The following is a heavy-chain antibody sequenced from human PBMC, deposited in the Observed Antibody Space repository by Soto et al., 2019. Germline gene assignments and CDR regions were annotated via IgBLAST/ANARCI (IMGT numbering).Heavy chain of an antibody. J-gene: IGHJ6*02. CDR3: ARDPWVVVPAAHGMDV. Sequence: ASVKVSCKASGYTFPSYAMPWVRQAPGQRLEWMGWMNAGNGNTKYSQKFQGRVTITRDTSASTAYMALSSLRSEDTAVYYCARDPWVVVPAAHGMDVWGQGTAVTVSS. CDR2: MNAGNGNT. CDR1: GYTFPSYA. V-gene: IGHV1-3*01. D-gene: IGHD2-2*01.